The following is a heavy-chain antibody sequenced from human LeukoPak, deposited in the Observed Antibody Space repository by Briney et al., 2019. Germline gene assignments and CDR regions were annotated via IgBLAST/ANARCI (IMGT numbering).Heavy chain of an antibody. CDR1: GDSISSNNAA. CDR3: TQSRGYCSGGSCSHFDY. V-gene: IGHV6-1*01. CDR2: TYYRSKWYN. Sequence: SQTLSLTCAISGDSISSNNAAWNWIRQSPSRGLEWLGRTYYRSKWYNDYAVSVKSRITINPDTSKNQFSLHLNSVTPEDTAVYYCTQSRGYCSGGSCSHFDYWGQGTLVTVSS. D-gene: IGHD2-15*01. J-gene: IGHJ4*02.